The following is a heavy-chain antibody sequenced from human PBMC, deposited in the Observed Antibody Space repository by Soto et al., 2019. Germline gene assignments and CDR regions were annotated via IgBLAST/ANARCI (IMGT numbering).Heavy chain of an antibody. CDR3: ASGGLSYGDYLIYYYYYGMDV. Sequence: ASVKVSCKASGGTFSSYAISWVRQAPGQGLEWMGGIIPIFGTANYAQKFQGRVTITADESTSTAYMELSSLRSEDTAVYYCASGGLSYGDYLIYYYYYGMDVWGQGTTVTVSS. D-gene: IGHD4-17*01. CDR2: IIPIFGTA. V-gene: IGHV1-69*13. CDR1: GGTFSSYA. J-gene: IGHJ6*02.